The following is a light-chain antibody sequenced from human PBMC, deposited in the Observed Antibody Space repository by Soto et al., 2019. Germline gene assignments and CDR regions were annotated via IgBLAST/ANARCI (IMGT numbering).Light chain of an antibody. Sequence: SYELTQPPSVAVAPGQTSSFTGAANNIGSKSVHRYQKKPGQAPLLVVFADSDRPPGIPARFSAFNSGNTAILNISMVEDGDEADYYCHVWDISGDQVVFGGGTKLTVL. V-gene: IGLV3-21*02. CDR3: HVWDISGDQVV. CDR2: ADS. J-gene: IGLJ2*01. CDR1: NIGSKS.